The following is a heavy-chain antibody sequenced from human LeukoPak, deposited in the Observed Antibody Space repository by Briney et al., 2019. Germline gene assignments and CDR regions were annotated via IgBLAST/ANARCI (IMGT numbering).Heavy chain of an antibody. CDR3: ARSPQGTATTANWLDP. J-gene: IGHJ5*02. CDR2: IYYSGST. CDR1: GGSISSSNYY. D-gene: IGHD4-17*01. V-gene: IGHV4-39*07. Sequence: SETLSLTCTVSGGSISSSNYYWGWIRQPPGKGLEWIGSIYYSGSTYYSPSLKSRVTISVDTSKNQFSLNLISVTAADTAVYYCARSPQGTATTANWLDPWGQGTLVTVSS.